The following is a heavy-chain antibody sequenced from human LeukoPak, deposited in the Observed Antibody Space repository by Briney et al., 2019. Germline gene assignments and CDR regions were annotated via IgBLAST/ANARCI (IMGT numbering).Heavy chain of an antibody. Sequence: SETLSLTCTVSGGSISSSSYYCGWIRQPPGKGLEWIGSIYYSGSTYYNPSLKSRVTISVDTSKNQFSLKLSSVTAADTAVYYCARLGYCSGGSCPSTSTEFDYWGQGTLVTVSS. V-gene: IGHV4-39*01. CDR1: GGSISSSSYY. CDR3: ARLGYCSGGSCPSTSTEFDY. D-gene: IGHD2-15*01. J-gene: IGHJ4*02. CDR2: IYYSGST.